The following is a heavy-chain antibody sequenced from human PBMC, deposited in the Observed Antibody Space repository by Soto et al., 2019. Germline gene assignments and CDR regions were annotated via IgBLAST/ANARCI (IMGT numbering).Heavy chain of an antibody. J-gene: IGHJ5*02. D-gene: IGHD3-10*01. Sequence: GASVKVSCKASGYTFTSYAIHWVRQAPGQRLEWMGWINAGTGSTKYSQNFQDRVTITRDTSAGTAYMEVSSLTSGDTTVYYCARSGPINDGSTDLSNWFDPWGQGTLVTVSS. V-gene: IGHV1-3*01. CDR1: GYTFTSYA. CDR2: INAGTGST. CDR3: ARSGPINDGSTDLSNWFDP.